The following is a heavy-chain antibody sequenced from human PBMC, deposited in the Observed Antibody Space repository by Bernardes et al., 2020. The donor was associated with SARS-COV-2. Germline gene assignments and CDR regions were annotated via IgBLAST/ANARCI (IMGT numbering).Heavy chain of an antibody. D-gene: IGHD5-12*01. V-gene: IGHV3-23*01. J-gene: IGHJ4*02. CDR1: GFPFSSYA. Sequence: GGSLSLYCAASGFPFSSYAMSWVRQAPGKGLEWVSAISGSGGSTHYADSVKGRFTIPRDNSKNTLYLQMNSLRAEDTAVYYCAKDIVATPFDYWGQGTLVTVSS. CDR3: AKDIVATPFDY. CDR2: ISGSGGST.